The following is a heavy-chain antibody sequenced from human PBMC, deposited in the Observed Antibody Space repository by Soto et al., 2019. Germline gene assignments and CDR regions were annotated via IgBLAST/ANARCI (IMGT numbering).Heavy chain of an antibody. Sequence: PVGSLRLSCAASGFTFSGSAMHWVRQASGKGLEWVGRIRSKATSYATAYAASVKGRFTISRDDSKNTAYLHMNSLKTEDTAVYYCTRQSNSGSPRPYDYWGQGTLVTVSS. J-gene: IGHJ4*02. CDR3: TRQSNSGSPRPYDY. CDR1: GFTFSGSA. V-gene: IGHV3-73*01. CDR2: IRSKATSYAT. D-gene: IGHD1-26*01.